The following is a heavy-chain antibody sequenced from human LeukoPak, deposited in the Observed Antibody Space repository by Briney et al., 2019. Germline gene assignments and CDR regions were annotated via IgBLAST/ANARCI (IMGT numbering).Heavy chain of an antibody. J-gene: IGHJ4*02. V-gene: IGHV4-59*01. CDR3: ARDRGYSDNTYANFDY. Sequence: SETLSLTCTVSGDSISNYCWTWIRQPPGKGLEWLGYVYYSGSTNYNPSLKSRVTISVDTSKNQFSLKLNSVTAADTAVYYCARDRGYSDNTYANFDYWGQGTLVTVSS. D-gene: IGHD5-12*01. CDR1: GDSISNYC. CDR2: VYYSGST.